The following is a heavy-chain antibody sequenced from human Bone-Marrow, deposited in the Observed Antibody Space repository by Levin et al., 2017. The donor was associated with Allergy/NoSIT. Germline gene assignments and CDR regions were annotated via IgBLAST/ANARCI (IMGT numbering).Heavy chain of an antibody. V-gene: IGHV3-48*02. J-gene: IGHJ4*02. CDR1: GFTFSSYS. CDR3: ARDMYCSGGSCYRRWGYFDY. CDR2: ISSSSNTI. D-gene: IGHD2-15*01. Sequence: QSGGSLRLSCAASGFTFSSYSMNWVRQAPGKGLEWVSYISSSSNTIYYADSVKGRFTISRDNAKNSLYLQMNSLRDEDTAVYYCARDMYCSGGSCYRRWGYFDYWGQGTLVTVSS.